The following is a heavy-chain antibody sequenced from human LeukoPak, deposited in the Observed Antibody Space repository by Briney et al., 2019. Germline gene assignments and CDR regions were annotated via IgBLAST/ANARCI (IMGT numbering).Heavy chain of an antibody. D-gene: IGHD2-2*01. V-gene: IGHV4-39*07. J-gene: IGHJ4*02. CDR3: ARDRVVVIEDYFDH. CDR1: GFTFSSYA. CDR2: IYYSGTT. Sequence: GSLRLSCAASGFTFSSYAMSWVRQPPGKGLEWSGSIYYSGTTYYNPSLKRRVTISIDTSKNQFSLKVSSVTAADTAVYYCARDRVVVIEDYFDHWGQGTLVTVSS.